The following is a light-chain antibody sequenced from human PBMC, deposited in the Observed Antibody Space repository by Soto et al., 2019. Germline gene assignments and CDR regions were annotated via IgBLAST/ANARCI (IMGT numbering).Light chain of an antibody. CDR1: QSISSW. Sequence: DIQMTQSPSTLSASVGDRVTITCRASQSISSWLAWYQQKPGKAPNLLIYKASSLQSGVPSRFSGSGSGTEFTLTISSLQPDDCGTYYCQQYNDKWPFGQGTKV. CDR2: KAS. CDR3: QQYNDKWP. V-gene: IGKV1-5*03. J-gene: IGKJ1*01.